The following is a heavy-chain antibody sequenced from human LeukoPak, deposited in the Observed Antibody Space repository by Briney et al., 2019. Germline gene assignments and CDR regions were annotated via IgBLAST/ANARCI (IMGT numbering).Heavy chain of an antibody. CDR3: TSEHYDFWSGYQYYFDC. CDR2: IRSKAYGGTT. Sequence: PGGSLRLSCTASGFTFGDYAMSWVRQAPGKGLEWVGFIRSKAYGGTTEYAASVKGRFTISRDDSKSIAYLQMNSLKTEDTAVYYCTSEHYDFWSGYQYYFDCWVPGTLVTVSS. D-gene: IGHD3-3*01. V-gene: IGHV3-49*04. CDR1: GFTFGDYA. J-gene: IGHJ4*02.